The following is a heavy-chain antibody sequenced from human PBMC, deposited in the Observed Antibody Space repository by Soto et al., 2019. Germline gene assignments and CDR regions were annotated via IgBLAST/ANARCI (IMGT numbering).Heavy chain of an antibody. CDR2: ISSNGGST. J-gene: IGHJ3*02. CDR3: ARPSSSWYIPFDI. Sequence: EVQLVESGGGLVQPGGSLRLSCSASGFTFSTYTMHWVRQAPGKGLQYVSTISSNGGSTYYADSVKGRFTISRDNSKNTLYLQMSSLRAEDTAVYYCARPSSSWYIPFDIGGQGTMVTVSS. V-gene: IGHV3-64D*06. CDR1: GFTFSTYT. D-gene: IGHD6-13*01.